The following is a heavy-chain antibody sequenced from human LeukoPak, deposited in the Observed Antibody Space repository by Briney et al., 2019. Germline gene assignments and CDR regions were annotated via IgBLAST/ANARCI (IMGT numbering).Heavy chain of an antibody. D-gene: IGHD3-22*01. CDR2: KSGSGRDT. V-gene: IGHV3-23*01. J-gene: IGHJ4*02. Sequence: PGGSQRLSCAASGFTFSTYAMNWVRQAPAKGLEWVSAKSGSGRDTYYADSLKGRITISRDNSKNTLFLQMNSLRAEDSAIYYCGTNYDDSSGYYPDFDYWGQGVLVSVSS. CDR1: GFTFSTYA. CDR3: GTNYDDSSGYYPDFDY.